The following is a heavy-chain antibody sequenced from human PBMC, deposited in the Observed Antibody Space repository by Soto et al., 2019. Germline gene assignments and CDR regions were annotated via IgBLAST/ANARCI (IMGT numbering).Heavy chain of an antibody. CDR2: LSGSGSST. J-gene: IGHJ1*01. CDR1: VFTFRSFA. D-gene: IGHD6-19*01. CDR3: AKKESSGYYAQH. Sequence: GGSLRLSCTASVFTFRSFAMSWDRLAPGKRLEWVSSLSGSGSSTYYADSVKGLFTISRDNSKNTLYLQLNSMRAEYTAVYYCAKKESSGYYAQHWGQGTLVTVSS. V-gene: IGHV3-23*01.